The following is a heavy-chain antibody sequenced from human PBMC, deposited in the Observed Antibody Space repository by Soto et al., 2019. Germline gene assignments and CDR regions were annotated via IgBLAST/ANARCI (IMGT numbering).Heavy chain of an antibody. Sequence: SETLSLTCTFSGGSISSGDYYWSWIRQPPGKGLEWIGYIYYSGSTYYNPSLKSRVTISVGTSKNQFSLKLSSVTAADTAVYYCARATIVLVPAAMVSHWFDPWGQGTLVTVSS. CDR3: ARATIVLVPAAMVSHWFDP. J-gene: IGHJ5*02. CDR2: IYYSGST. CDR1: GGSISSGDYY. D-gene: IGHD2-2*01. V-gene: IGHV4-30-4*01.